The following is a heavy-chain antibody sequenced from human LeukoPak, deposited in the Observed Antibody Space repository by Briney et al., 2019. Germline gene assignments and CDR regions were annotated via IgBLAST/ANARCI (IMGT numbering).Heavy chain of an antibody. CDR3: ARGAGIVGSTTPFDY. D-gene: IGHD1-26*01. J-gene: IGHJ4*02. CDR2: IYSGGRT. V-gene: IGHV3-53*01. Sequence: PGGSLRLSCAASGFTVSSSYMSWVRQAPGKGLEWVSVIYSGGRTYYADSVKGRFTISRDNSKNTLYLKMDSLRAEDTAVYYCARGAGIVGSTTPFDYWGQGALVTVSS. CDR1: GFTVSSSY.